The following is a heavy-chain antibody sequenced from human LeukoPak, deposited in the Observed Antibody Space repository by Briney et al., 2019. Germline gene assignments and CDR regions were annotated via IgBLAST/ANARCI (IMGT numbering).Heavy chain of an antibody. Sequence: PGGSLRLSCAASGFTFSSYWMSWVRQAPGKGLEWVANIKQDGSEKYYVDSVKGRFTISRDNAKNSLYLQMNSLRAEDTAVYYCARGGAEGFDWFIGAFDIWGQGTMVTVSS. D-gene: IGHD3-9*01. J-gene: IGHJ3*02. CDR2: IKQDGSEK. V-gene: IGHV3-7*03. CDR1: GFTFSSYW. CDR3: ARGGAEGFDWFIGAFDI.